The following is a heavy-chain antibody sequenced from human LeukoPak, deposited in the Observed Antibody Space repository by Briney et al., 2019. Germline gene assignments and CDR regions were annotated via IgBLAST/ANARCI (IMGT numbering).Heavy chain of an antibody. J-gene: IGHJ5*02. V-gene: IGHV1-18*01. CDR2: ISAYNGNT. D-gene: IGHD2-2*01. CDR1: GGTFISYG. CDR3: ARAVIVVVPTATWFDP. Sequence: GASVKVSCKASGGTFISYGISWVRQAPGQGLEWMGWISAYNGNTNYAQKLQGRVTMTTDTSTSTAYMELRSLRSDDTAVYYCARAVIVVVPTATWFDPWGQGTLVTVSS.